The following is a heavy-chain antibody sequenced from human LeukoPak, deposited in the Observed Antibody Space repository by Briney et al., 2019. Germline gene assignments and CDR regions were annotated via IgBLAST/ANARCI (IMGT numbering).Heavy chain of an antibody. D-gene: IGHD4-17*01. Sequence: EGSLRLSCTASGFTFSNSWMHWVRQAPGKGLVWVSRISSDGTNTNYADSVRGRFTISRDNAKNTLSLQLNSLRAEDTAVYYCARDDGDYAFDYWGQGTLVTVSS. J-gene: IGHJ4*02. CDR1: GFTFSNSW. CDR2: ISSDGTNT. CDR3: ARDDGDYAFDY. V-gene: IGHV3-74*01.